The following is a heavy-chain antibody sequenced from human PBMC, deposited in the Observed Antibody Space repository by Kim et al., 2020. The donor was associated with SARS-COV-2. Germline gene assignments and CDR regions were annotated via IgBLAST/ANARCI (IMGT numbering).Heavy chain of an antibody. CDR2: RPT. Sequence: RPTEYAGPLKSRFTISRDDSQNTLYLQMNSLKTEDTAVYYCTTITTQNDYWGQGTLVTVSS. V-gene: IGHV3-15*01. J-gene: IGHJ4*02. D-gene: IGHD3-22*01. CDR3: TTITTQNDY.